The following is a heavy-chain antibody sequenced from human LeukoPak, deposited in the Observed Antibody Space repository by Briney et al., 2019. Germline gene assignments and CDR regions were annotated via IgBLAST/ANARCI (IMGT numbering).Heavy chain of an antibody. CDR3: ARHRGGGNSESLVAYYYYYMDV. CDR1: GYSFTSYW. Sequence: GESLKISCKGSGYSFTSYWIGWVRQMPGKGLEWMGIIYPGDSDTRYSPSFQGQVTISADKSISTAYLQWSSLKASDTAMYYCARHRGGGNSESLVAYYYYYMDVWGKGTTVTVSS. D-gene: IGHD4-23*01. V-gene: IGHV5-51*01. CDR2: IYPGDSDT. J-gene: IGHJ6*03.